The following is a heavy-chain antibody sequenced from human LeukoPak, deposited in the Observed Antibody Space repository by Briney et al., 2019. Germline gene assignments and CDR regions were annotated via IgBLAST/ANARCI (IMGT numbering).Heavy chain of an antibody. D-gene: IGHD6-13*01. CDR2: INHSGST. CDR3: ARYYRWYRGWFDP. CDR1: GGSISSYY. J-gene: IGHJ5*02. V-gene: IGHV4-34*01. Sequence: SETLSLTCTVSGGSISSYYWSWIRQPPGKGLEWIGEINHSGSTNYNPSLKSRVTISVDTSKNQFSLKLSSVTAADTAVYYCARYYRWYRGWFDPWGQGTLVTVSS.